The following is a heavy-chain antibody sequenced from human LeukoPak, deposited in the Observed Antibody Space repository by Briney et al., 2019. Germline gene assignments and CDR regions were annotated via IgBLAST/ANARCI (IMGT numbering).Heavy chain of an antibody. D-gene: IGHD3-22*01. Sequence: GESLRLSCAASGFTFSIYAMHWVRPGQATGLELEAVISFHGTSKYYADSVKGRFTISRDNSKNTLYLQMNSLRAEDTAVYYCARDLVGGWDDSSGYYYGYFDYWGQGTLVTVSS. CDR3: ARDLVGGWDDSSGYYYGYFDY. CDR2: ISFHGTSK. CDR1: GFTFSIYA. J-gene: IGHJ4*02. V-gene: IGHV3-30-3*01.